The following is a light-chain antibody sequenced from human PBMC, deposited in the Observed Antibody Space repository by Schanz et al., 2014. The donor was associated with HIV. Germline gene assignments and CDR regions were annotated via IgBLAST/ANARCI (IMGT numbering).Light chain of an antibody. CDR1: SSDVGGYNY. Sequence: QSALTQPPSASGSPGQSITISCTGTSSDVGGYNYVSWYQHHPGKAPKLMIYDVSDRPSGVSDRFSGSKSGNTASLTISGLQAEDEADYYCASCVAYNTCVFGGGTKVTVL. V-gene: IGLV2-14*03. J-gene: IGLJ1*01. CDR2: DVS. CDR3: ASCVAYNTCV.